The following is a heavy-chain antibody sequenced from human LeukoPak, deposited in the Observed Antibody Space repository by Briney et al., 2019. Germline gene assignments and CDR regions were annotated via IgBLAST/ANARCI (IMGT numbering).Heavy chain of an antibody. V-gene: IGHV3-21*01. D-gene: IGHD4-17*01. CDR2: VSSTSNYI. J-gene: IGHJ4*02. CDR3: ARGRYGDLFVY. CDR1: GFTFSSYS. Sequence: GGSLRLSCAASGFTFSSYSMIWVRQAPGKGLEWVSSVSSTSNYIYYADSVKGRFTISRDNAKNSLYLQMNSLRAEATAVYYCARGRYGDLFVYWGQGTLVTVSS.